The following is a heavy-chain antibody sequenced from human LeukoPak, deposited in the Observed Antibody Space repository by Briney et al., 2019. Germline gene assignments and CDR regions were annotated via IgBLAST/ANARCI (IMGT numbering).Heavy chain of an antibody. D-gene: IGHD2-2*01. CDR1: GFTLSDYY. V-gene: IGHV3-11*04. CDR2: SSSSGSTI. J-gene: IGHJ6*03. CDR3: ARDRAAAMEYYYMDV. Sequence: GGSLRLSCAASGFTLSDYYMSWIRQAPGKGLEWVSYSSSSGSTIYYADSVKGRFTISRDNSKNTLYLQMNSLRAEDTAVYYCARDRAAAMEYYYMDVWGKGTTVTVSS.